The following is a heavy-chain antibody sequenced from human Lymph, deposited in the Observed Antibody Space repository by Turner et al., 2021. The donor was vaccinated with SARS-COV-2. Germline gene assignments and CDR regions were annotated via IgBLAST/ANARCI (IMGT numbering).Heavy chain of an antibody. Sequence: QVQLQESGPGLVRPSETLSLTCTVSGGSISSYYLSWIRQPPGKGLEWIGYIHYSGSTNYNLSLKSRVTISVDTSKNQFSLKLSSVTAADTAVYYCARHGFSGWYGGGMDVWGQGTTVTVSS. D-gene: IGHD6-19*01. CDR1: GGSISSYY. CDR2: IHYSGST. J-gene: IGHJ6*02. V-gene: IGHV4-59*08. CDR3: ARHGFSGWYGGGMDV.